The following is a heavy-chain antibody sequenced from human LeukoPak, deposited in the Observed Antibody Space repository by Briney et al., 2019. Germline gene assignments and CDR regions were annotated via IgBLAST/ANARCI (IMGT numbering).Heavy chain of an antibody. CDR2: INSDGSSR. V-gene: IGHV3-74*01. D-gene: IGHD4-17*01. CDR3: ASLSMVTPFDY. CDR1: GFTFSSYW. Sequence: GGSLRLSCAASGFTFSSYWMHWVRQAPGKGLVWVSRINSDGSSRSYADSVKGRFTISRDNAKSTLYLQMNSLRAEDTAVYYCASLSMVTPFDYWGQGTLVTVSS. J-gene: IGHJ4*02.